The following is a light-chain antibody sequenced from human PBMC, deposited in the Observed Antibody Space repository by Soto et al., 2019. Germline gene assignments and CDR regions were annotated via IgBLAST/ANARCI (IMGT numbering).Light chain of an antibody. V-gene: IGKV1-5*03. CDR2: KAS. CDR3: QQYNSYPIT. Sequence: DIQMTQSPSTLSASVGDRVTITCRASQSISDWLAWYQQKPGKATKLLIYKASGLESGVPSRFSGSGSGTEFTLTITSLQPDDFATYYCQQYNSYPITFGQGTRLEIK. J-gene: IGKJ5*01. CDR1: QSISDW.